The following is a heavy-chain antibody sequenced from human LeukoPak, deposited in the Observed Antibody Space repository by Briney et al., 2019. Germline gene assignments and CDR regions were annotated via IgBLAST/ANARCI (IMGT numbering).Heavy chain of an antibody. V-gene: IGHV3-74*01. J-gene: IGHJ4*02. CDR2: INSDGSST. CDR3: AKDGAYDSSGYAEHFDY. D-gene: IGHD3-22*01. Sequence: GGSLRLSCAASGFTFSSHWMHWVRQAPGKGLVWVSRINSDGSSTSYADSVKGRFTISRDNAKNTLSLQINSLRAEDTAVYYCAKDGAYDSSGYAEHFDYWGQGTLVTVSS. CDR1: GFTFSSHW.